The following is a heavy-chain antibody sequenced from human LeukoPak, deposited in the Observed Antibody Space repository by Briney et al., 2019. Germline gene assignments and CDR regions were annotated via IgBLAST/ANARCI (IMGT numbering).Heavy chain of an antibody. CDR2: IYHSGST. CDR3: ARGLTIGAFDI. CDR1: GGSVSSGSYF. J-gene: IGHJ3*02. Sequence: SETLSLTCTVSGGSVSSGSYFWTWIRQPPGKGLEWIGYIYHSGSTYYNPSLKSRVTISVDRSKNQFSLKLSSVTAADTAVYYCARGLTIGAFDIWGQGTMVTVSS. D-gene: IGHD3-9*01. V-gene: IGHV4-30-2*01.